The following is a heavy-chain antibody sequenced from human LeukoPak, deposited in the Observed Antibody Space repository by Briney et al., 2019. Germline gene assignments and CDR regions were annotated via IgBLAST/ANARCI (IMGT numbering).Heavy chain of an antibody. J-gene: IGHJ6*02. Sequence: PGGSLRLSCAASVFTFSSHWMYWVRQAPGKGLLWVSRIRSDGRDTTYADSVKGRFTISRDNAKNTLDLQMNSLRAEDTAVYYCATDMGEAGSGSYRFGLDVWGQGTTVTVSS. CDR1: VFTFSSHW. V-gene: IGHV3-74*01. CDR2: IRSDGRDT. CDR3: ATDMGEAGSGSYRFGLDV. D-gene: IGHD3-22*01.